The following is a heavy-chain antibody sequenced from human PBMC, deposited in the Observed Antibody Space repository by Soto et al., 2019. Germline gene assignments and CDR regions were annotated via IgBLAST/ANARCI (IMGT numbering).Heavy chain of an antibody. J-gene: IGHJ4*02. D-gene: IGHD3-22*01. CDR3: AKTITTYSGDSRGRGALVDY. Sequence: PAGSLRLACAASGFTFSTYGMHWVRQPPGKGLEWVAVISSDGKSEHYADPVKGRFSISRDNSKNTLSLQMNSLRVEDTAVYYCAKTITTYSGDSRGRGALVDYWGQGTLVTVS. CDR1: GFTFSTYG. V-gene: IGHV3-30*18. CDR2: ISSDGKSE.